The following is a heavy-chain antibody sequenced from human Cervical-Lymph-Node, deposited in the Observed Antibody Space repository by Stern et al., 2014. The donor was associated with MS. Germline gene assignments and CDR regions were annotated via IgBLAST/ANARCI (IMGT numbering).Heavy chain of an antibody. Sequence: VHLVESGSELKKPGASAKVSCKASGYTFTRYSMIWVRQAPGQGLEWMGWINTQTGDSAYAQGFTGRFVFSLDTSVSTSFLQISSLKAEDTAVYYCAVVGTESFDSWGQGTLVTVSS. V-gene: IGHV7-4-1*02. CDR1: GYTFTRYS. CDR2: INTQTGDS. D-gene: IGHD6-13*01. CDR3: AVVGTESFDS. J-gene: IGHJ4*02.